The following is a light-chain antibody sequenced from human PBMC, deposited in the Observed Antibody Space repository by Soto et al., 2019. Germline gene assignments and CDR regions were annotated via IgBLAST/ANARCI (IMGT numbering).Light chain of an antibody. V-gene: IGKV3-15*01. CDR1: KSISSN. J-gene: IGKJ4*01. CDR3: QQYDNWPLT. Sequence: EIVMTQSPVSLSGWPGERCTLSCRTNKSISSNLAWYQQKRGQAPRLLISGVSTRASGVPDRFSGSGSVADFTLTISSLQSEDFAVYYCQQYDNWPLTFGGGTKVDIK. CDR2: GVS.